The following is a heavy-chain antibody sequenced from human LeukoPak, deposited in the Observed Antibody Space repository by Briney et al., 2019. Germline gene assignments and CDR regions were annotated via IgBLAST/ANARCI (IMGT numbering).Heavy chain of an antibody. V-gene: IGHV6-1*01. CDR1: GDSVSSNSAA. D-gene: IGHD1-1*01. Sequence: SQTLSLTCAISGDSVSSNSAAWNWIRQSPSRGLEWLGRTYYRSKWFNNYAISVKSRIIINPDTSKNQFSLKLSSVTAADTAVYYCARDIGTAQAIWGQGTMVTVSS. CDR2: TYYRSKWFN. J-gene: IGHJ3*02. CDR3: ARDIGTAQAI.